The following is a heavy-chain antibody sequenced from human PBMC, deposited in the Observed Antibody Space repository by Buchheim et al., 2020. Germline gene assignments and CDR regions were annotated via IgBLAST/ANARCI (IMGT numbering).Heavy chain of an antibody. D-gene: IGHD3-10*01. CDR3: ARDFELWFGELSHRIFDY. CDR2: IYHSGRT. CDR1: GASISSRNW. J-gene: IGHJ4*02. Sequence: QVQLQESGPGLVKPSQTLSLTCSVSGASISSRNWWTWVRQSPGKGLEWIGEIYHSGRTNYNPSLKSRVTISVDKSKNKFSLKLSSVTAADTAVYYCARDFELWFGELSHRIFDYWGQGTL. V-gene: IGHV4-4*02.